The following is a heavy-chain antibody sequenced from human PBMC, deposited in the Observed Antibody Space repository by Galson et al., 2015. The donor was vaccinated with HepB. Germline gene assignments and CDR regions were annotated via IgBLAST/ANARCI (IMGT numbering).Heavy chain of an antibody. D-gene: IGHD2-15*01. V-gene: IGHV4-34*01. CDR2: INHSGST. Sequence: LSLTCAVYGGSFSGYYWSWIRQPPGKGLEWIGEINHSGSTNYNPSLKSRVTISVDTSKNQFSLKLSSVTAADTAVYYCARAQGLLGYCSGGSCYSYAFDIWGQGTMVTVSS. CDR1: GGSFSGYY. CDR3: ARAQGLLGYCSGGSCYSYAFDI. J-gene: IGHJ3*02.